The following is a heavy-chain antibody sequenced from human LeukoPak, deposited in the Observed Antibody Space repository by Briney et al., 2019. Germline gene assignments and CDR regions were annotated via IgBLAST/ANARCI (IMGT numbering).Heavy chain of an antibody. Sequence: SETLSLTCTVSGGSFSSYYWTWIRQPPGTGLEWIGYFLHIVSTNNNPSHKSRVSITSDTSKNLFSVELRSVTAADTAVYYCARLKATVSIHAYFDSWGQGTLVTVSS. D-gene: IGHD4-17*01. V-gene: IGHV4-59*01. J-gene: IGHJ4*02. CDR2: FLHIVST. CDR1: GGSFSSYY. CDR3: ARLKATVSIHAYFDS.